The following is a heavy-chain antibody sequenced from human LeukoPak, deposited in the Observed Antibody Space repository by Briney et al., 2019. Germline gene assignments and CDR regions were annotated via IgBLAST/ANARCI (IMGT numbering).Heavy chain of an antibody. J-gene: IGHJ4*02. CDR1: GFTFSTYG. CDR2: ISGSGGNT. V-gene: IGHV3-23*01. CDR3: AKSGYNRFDY. D-gene: IGHD5-24*01. Sequence: PGGSLRLSCGASGFTFSTYGMSWVRQAPGKGPEWVSAISGSGGNTYYADSVKGRFTISRDNSKNTLYLQMNSLRAEDTAVYYCAKSGYNRFDYWGQGTLVTVSS.